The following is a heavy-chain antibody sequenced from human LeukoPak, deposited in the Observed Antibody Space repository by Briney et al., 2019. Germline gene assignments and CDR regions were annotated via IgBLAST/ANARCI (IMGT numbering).Heavy chain of an antibody. CDR2: INPNSGGT. V-gene: IGHV1-2*02. Sequence: GASVKVSCKASGDTFSSYAISWVRQAPGQGLEWMGWINPNSGGTNYAQKFQGRVTMTRDTSISTAYMELTRLTSDDTAVYYCAREGYTGSCFDYWGQGTLVTVSS. J-gene: IGHJ4*02. D-gene: IGHD1-26*01. CDR1: GDTFSSYA. CDR3: AREGYTGSCFDY.